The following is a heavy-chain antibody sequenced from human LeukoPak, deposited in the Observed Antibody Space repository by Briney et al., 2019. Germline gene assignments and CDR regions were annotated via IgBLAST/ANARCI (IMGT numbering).Heavy chain of an antibody. CDR1: GGTFSSYA. V-gene: IGHV1-69*06. CDR2: IIPIFGTA. D-gene: IGHD4-17*01. CDR3: ARGGNTVTSLFDY. Sequence: SVKVSCKASGGTFSSYAISWVRQAPGQGLERMGGIIPIFGTANYAQKFQGRVTITADKSTSTAYMELSSLRSEDTAVYYCARGGNTVTSLFDYWGQGTLVTVSS. J-gene: IGHJ4*02.